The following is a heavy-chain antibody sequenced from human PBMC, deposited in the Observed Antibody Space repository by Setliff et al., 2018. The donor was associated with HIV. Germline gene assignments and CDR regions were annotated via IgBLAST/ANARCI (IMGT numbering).Heavy chain of an antibody. J-gene: IGHJ6*01. D-gene: IGHD3-10*01. CDR3: ARPGSSSSYYAMDV. Sequence: SETLSLTCSFSGGSISSHYWSWIRQTPGKGLEWIGTIYNAGRISYNPSLRSRVTFSVDTSQNQFSLILRSVTAADTAVYYCARPGSSSSYYAMDVWG. CDR2: IYNAGRI. CDR1: GGSISSHY. V-gene: IGHV4-59*11.